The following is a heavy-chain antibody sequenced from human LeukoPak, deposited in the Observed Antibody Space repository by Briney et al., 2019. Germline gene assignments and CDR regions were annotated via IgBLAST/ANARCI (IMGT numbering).Heavy chain of an antibody. CDR1: GFTFSSYG. D-gene: IGHD6-6*01. Sequence: GGSLRLSCAASGFTFSSYGMHWVRQAPGKGLEWVALIWYDGSNKYYADSVKGRFTISRDNSKNTLYLQMTSLRHEDTAVYYCARDCFPWYSSSAPPDYWGQGTLVTVSS. V-gene: IGHV3-33*08. CDR2: IWYDGSNK. CDR3: ARDCFPWYSSSAPPDY. J-gene: IGHJ4*02.